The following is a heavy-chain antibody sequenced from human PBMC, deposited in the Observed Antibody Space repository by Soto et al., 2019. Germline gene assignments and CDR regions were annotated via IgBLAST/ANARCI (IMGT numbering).Heavy chain of an antibody. V-gene: IGHV1-18*01. CDR3: ARDSPWYLGELSLSPGYFDY. CDR2: ISAYNGNT. J-gene: IGHJ4*02. CDR1: GYTFTSYG. D-gene: IGHD3-16*02. Sequence: ASVKVSCKASGYTFTSYGISWVRQAPGQGLEWMGWISAYNGNTNYAQKLQGRVTMTTDTSTSTAYMELRSLRSDDTAVYYCARDSPWYLGELSLSPGYFDYWGQGTLVTVSS.